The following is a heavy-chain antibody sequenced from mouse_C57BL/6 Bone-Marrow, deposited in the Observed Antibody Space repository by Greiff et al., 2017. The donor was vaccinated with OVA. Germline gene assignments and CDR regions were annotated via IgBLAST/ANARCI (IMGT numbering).Heavy chain of an antibody. CDR2: IDPEDGET. J-gene: IGHJ3*01. CDR1: GFTIKDYY. CDR3: ARGLLRMCAY. Sequence: EVKVVESGAELVKPGASVKLSCTASGFTIKDYYMHWVKQRTEQGLEWIGRIDPEDGETKYAPKFQGKATIPADTSSHTAYLQISSLTSEDTAGYYCARGLLRMCAYWGQGTLVTVSA. D-gene: IGHD2-3*01. V-gene: IGHV14-2*01.